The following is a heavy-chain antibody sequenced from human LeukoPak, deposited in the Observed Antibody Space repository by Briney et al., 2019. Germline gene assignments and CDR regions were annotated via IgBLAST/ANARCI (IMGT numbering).Heavy chain of an antibody. CDR3: ATQVGAARTYFDY. J-gene: IGHJ4*02. V-gene: IGHV4-39*01. CDR2: IYYSGTT. CDR1: GGSIRSSSYY. Sequence: SETLSLTCAVSGGSIRSSSYYWGWIRQPPGKGLEWIGSIYYSGTTYYNPSLKSRVTISVGTSKNQFSLNLNSVTAADTAVYYCATQVGAARTYFDYWGQGTLVTVSS. D-gene: IGHD6-6*01.